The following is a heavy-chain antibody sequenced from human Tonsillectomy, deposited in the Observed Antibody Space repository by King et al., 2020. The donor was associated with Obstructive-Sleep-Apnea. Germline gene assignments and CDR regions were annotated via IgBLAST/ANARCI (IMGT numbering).Heavy chain of an antibody. Sequence: VQLVESGGGLVQPGGSLRLSCAASGFTFSSYLMHWVRQAPGKGLVWVSRINSDGSSTSYADSVKGRFTISRDNAKNTLYLQMNSLRAEDTAVYYCAVLWFGELFHFDYWGQGTLVTVSS. V-gene: IGHV3-74*01. CDR1: GFTFSSYL. CDR2: INSDGSST. J-gene: IGHJ4*02. CDR3: AVLWFGELFHFDY. D-gene: IGHD3-10*01.